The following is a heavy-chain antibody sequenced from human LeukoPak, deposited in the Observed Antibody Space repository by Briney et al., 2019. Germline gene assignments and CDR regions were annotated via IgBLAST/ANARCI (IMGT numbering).Heavy chain of an antibody. J-gene: IGHJ6*03. D-gene: IGHD2-21*01. Sequence: GGSLRLSCAASGFPFRNYGMHWVRQAPGNGLEWVALIRYDGSNKYYADSVKGRFTISRDNSKNLLHLQMNSLTTEDTAVYYCAKMIGGGENYKYSLDVWGKGTSITVSS. CDR1: GFPFRNYG. V-gene: IGHV3-30*02. CDR3: AKMIGGGENYKYSLDV. CDR2: IRYDGSNK.